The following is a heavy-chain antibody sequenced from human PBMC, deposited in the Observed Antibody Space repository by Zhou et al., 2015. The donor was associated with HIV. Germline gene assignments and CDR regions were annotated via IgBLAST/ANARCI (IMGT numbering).Heavy chain of an antibody. CDR2: IIPIFGTA. J-gene: IGHJ6*02. CDR1: GGTFSSYA. CDR3: ARNSRYCSGGSCFYGMDV. D-gene: IGHD2-15*01. V-gene: IGHV1-69*12. Sequence: QVQLVQSGAEVKKPGSSVKVSCKASGGTFSSYAISWVRQAPGQGLEWMGGIIPIFGTANYAQKFQGRVTITADESTSTAYMELSSLRSEDTAVYYCARNSRYCSGGSCFYGMDVWGQGTTVTVSS.